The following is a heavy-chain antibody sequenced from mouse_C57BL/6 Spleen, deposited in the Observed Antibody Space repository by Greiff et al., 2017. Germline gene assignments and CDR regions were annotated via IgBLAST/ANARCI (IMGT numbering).Heavy chain of an antibody. Sequence: QVQLQQPGAELVKPGASVNLSCKASGYTFTSYWLHWVKQRPGRGLEWIGRIDPNSGGTKYNEKFKSKATLTVDKPSSTAYMQLSSLTSEDSAVYYCAITTVVATRYAMDYWGQGTSVTVSS. CDR1: GYTFTSYW. J-gene: IGHJ4*01. D-gene: IGHD1-1*01. CDR2: IDPNSGGT. CDR3: AITTVVATRYAMDY. V-gene: IGHV1-72*01.